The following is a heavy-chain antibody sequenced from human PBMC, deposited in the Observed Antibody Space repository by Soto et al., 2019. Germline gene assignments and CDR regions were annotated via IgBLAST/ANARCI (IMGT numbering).Heavy chain of an antibody. J-gene: IGHJ6*02. D-gene: IGHD5-12*01. V-gene: IGHV3-33*08. CDR1: GFTFRNFG. CDR3: ARDGDIQGGPPPKNYAMDV. Sequence: QVRLVESGGGVVQPGRSLRLSCSASGFTFRNFGFHWVRQAPGKGLECVALIWYDGSNKYYAESLKGRVSISRDNSKNTLYMEMKSLRVEDTAVYYCARDGDIQGGPPPKNYAMDVWGQGTTVTVSS. CDR2: IWYDGSNK.